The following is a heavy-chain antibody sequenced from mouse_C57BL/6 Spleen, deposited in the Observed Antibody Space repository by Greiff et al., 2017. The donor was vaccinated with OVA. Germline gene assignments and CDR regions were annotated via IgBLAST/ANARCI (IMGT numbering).Heavy chain of an antibody. CDR2: IDPANGNT. V-gene: IGHV14-3*01. J-gene: IGHJ2*01. Sequence: VQLKESVAELVRPGASVKLSCTASGFNIKNTYMHWVKQRPEQGLEWIGRIDPANGNTKYAPKFQGKATITADTSSNTAYLQLSSLTSEDTAIYYCAIYYDYDEVFDYWGQGTTLTVSS. CDR1: GFNIKNTY. D-gene: IGHD2-4*01. CDR3: AIYYDYDEVFDY.